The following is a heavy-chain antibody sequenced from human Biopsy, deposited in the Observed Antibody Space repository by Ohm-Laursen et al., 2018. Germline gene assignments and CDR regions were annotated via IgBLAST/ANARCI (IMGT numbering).Heavy chain of an antibody. Sequence: SVKVSCKVYGYTLNELSMHWVRQVPGKGLEWMGGFAPENGKTVYAQNFQARVSLTEDTSTDTAYMELRSLRSEDTAVYYCAADINVWNVNYWGQGTQVTVSS. J-gene: IGHJ4*02. CDR2: FAPENGKT. V-gene: IGHV1-24*01. CDR1: GYTLNELS. CDR3: AADINVWNVNY. D-gene: IGHD1-1*01.